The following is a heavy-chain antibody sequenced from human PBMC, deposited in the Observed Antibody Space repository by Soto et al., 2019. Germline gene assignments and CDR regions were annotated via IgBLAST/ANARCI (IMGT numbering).Heavy chain of an antibody. D-gene: IGHD2-15*01. Sequence: GGSLRLSCAASGFTFSSYAMSWVRQAPGKGLEWVSAISGSGGSTYYADSVKGRFTISRDNSKNTLYLQMNSLRAEDTAVYYCAKVRDIVVVVAAYYFDYWGQGTLVTVSS. J-gene: IGHJ4*02. CDR1: GFTFSSYA. CDR3: AKVRDIVVVVAAYYFDY. CDR2: ISGSGGST. V-gene: IGHV3-23*01.